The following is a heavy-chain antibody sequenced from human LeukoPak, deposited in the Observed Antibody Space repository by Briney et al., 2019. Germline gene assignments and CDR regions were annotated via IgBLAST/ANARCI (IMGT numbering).Heavy chain of an antibody. D-gene: IGHD3-22*01. Sequence: ASVKVSCKASGYTFTSYGISWVRQAPGQGLEWMGWISAYNGNTNYAQKLQGRVTMTTDTSTSTAYMELRGLRSDDTAFYYCARVPYYYDNSGFYDWGQGTLVTVSS. CDR2: ISAYNGNT. V-gene: IGHV1-18*01. CDR3: ARVPYYYDNSGFYD. CDR1: GYTFTSYG. J-gene: IGHJ4*02.